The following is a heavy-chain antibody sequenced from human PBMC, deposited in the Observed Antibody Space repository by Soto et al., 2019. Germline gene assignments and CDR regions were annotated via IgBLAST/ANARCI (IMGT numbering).Heavy chain of an antibody. CDR1: GGSISSYY. V-gene: IGHV4-59*12. Sequence: SETLSLTCTVSGGSISSYYWSWIRQPPGKGLEWIGYIYYSGSTNYNPSLKSRVTISVDTSKNQFSLKLSSVTAADTAVYHCARGVAAAGNEAIDYWGQGTLVTVSS. CDR3: ARGVAAAGNEAIDY. J-gene: IGHJ4*02. CDR2: IYYSGST. D-gene: IGHD6-13*01.